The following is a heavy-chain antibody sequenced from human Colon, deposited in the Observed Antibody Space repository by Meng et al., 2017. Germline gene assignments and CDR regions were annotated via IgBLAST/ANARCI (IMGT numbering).Heavy chain of an antibody. J-gene: IGHJ4*02. D-gene: IGHD3-10*01. V-gene: IGHV3-30*04. CDR3: AREAVTLGEYFDY. CDR1: GFTFSSYA. CDR2: ISYDGSNK. Sequence: GESLKISCAASGFTFSSYAMHWGRQAPGKGRGWGSVISYDGSNKYYADSVKGRFTISRDNSKNTLYLQMNSLRAEDTAVYYWAREAVTLGEYFDYWGQGTLVTVSS.